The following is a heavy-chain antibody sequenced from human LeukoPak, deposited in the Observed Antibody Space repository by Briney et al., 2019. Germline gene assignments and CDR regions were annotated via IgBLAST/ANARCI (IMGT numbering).Heavy chain of an antibody. CDR2: ISSSSSYI. D-gene: IGHD6-6*01. CDR1: GFTFSSYS. Sequence: PGGSLRLSCAASGFTFSSYSMNWVRQAPGKGLEWVSSISSSSSYIYYADSVKGRFTISRDNAKSSLYLQMNSLRAEDTAVYYCARDGTPISSSYSYYYMDVWGKGTTVTVSS. CDR3: ARDGTPISSSYSYYYMDV. J-gene: IGHJ6*03. V-gene: IGHV3-21*01.